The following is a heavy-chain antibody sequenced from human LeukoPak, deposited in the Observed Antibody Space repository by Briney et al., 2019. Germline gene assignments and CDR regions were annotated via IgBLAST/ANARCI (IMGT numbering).Heavy chain of an antibody. J-gene: IGHJ5*02. CDR1: GGSISSSSYY. D-gene: IGHD1-26*01. CDR2: IYYSGST. CDR3: ARARPLYSGSYYGPSPNNWFDP. Sequence: SETLSLTCTVSGGSISSSSYYWGWIRQPPGKGLEWIGSIYYSGSTYYNPSLKSRVTISVDTSKNQFSLKLSSVTAADTAVYYCARARPLYSGSYYGPSPNNWFDPWGQGTLVTVSS. V-gene: IGHV4-39*01.